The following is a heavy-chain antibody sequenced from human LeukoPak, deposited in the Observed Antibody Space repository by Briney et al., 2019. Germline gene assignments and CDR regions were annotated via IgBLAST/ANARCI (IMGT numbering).Heavy chain of an antibody. CDR2: ISYDGSNK. Sequence: GGSLRLSCAASGFTFSSYAMHWVRQAPGKGLEWVAVISYDGSNKYYADSVKGRLTISRDNSKNTLYLQMNSLRAEDTAVYYCARDTPGYSSSWDNWFGPWGQGTLVTVSS. D-gene: IGHD6-13*01. V-gene: IGHV3-30*04. J-gene: IGHJ5*02. CDR1: GFTFSSYA. CDR3: ARDTPGYSSSWDNWFGP.